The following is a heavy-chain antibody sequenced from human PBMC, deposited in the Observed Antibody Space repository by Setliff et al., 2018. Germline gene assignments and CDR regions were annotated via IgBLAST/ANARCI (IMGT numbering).Heavy chain of an antibody. Sequence: ASVKVSCKASGYTFTTYAMNWVRQAPGQGLKWMGWINTNTGNPTYAQGFTGRFVFSLDTSVSTAYLQISSLKAEDTAVYYCARVWGSGWYGGAFDIWGQGTMVTVSS. J-gene: IGHJ3*02. D-gene: IGHD6-19*01. CDR1: GYTFTTYA. V-gene: IGHV7-4-1*02. CDR2: INTNTGNP. CDR3: ARVWGSGWYGGAFDI.